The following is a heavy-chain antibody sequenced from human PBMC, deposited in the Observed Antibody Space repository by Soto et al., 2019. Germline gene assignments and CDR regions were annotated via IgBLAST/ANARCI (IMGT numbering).Heavy chain of an antibody. CDR3: ARDMCGGDCQNYYGMDV. D-gene: IGHD2-21*02. CDR1: GYTFTGYY. V-gene: IGHV1-2*04. J-gene: IGHJ6*02. Sequence: ASVKVSCKASGYTFTGYYMHWVRQAPGQGLEWMGWINPNSGGTNYAQKFQGWVTMTRDTPISTAYMELSRLRSDDTAVYYCARDMCGGDCQNYYGMDVWGQGTTVTVSS. CDR2: INPNSGGT.